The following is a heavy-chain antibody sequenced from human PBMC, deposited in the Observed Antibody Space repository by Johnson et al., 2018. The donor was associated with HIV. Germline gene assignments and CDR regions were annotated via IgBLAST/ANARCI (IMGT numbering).Heavy chain of an antibody. Sequence: VQLVESGGGVVQPGRSLRLSCAASGFTFSSYGMHWVRQAPGKGLEWVAVISYDGSNKYYADSVKGRFTISRDNSKNTLYLQMNSLRAEDTAVYYCAKLPWGQEAAFDIWGQGTIVTVSS. J-gene: IGHJ3*02. V-gene: IGHV3-30*18. CDR2: ISYDGSNK. CDR3: AKLPWGQEAAFDI. D-gene: IGHD3-16*01. CDR1: GFTFSSYG.